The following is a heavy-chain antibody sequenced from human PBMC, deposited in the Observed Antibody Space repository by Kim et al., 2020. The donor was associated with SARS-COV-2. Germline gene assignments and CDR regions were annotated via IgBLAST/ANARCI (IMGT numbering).Heavy chain of an antibody. CDR3: ARVRRPPPRYFDL. V-gene: IGHV4-34*01. CDR1: GGSFSGYY. Sequence: SETLSLTCAVYGGSFSGYYWSWIRQPPGKGLEWIGEINHSGSTNYNPSLKSRVTISVDTSKNQFSLKLSSVTAADTAVYYCARVRRPPPRYFDLWGRGTLVTVSS. D-gene: IGHD3-10*01. CDR2: INHSGST. J-gene: IGHJ2*01.